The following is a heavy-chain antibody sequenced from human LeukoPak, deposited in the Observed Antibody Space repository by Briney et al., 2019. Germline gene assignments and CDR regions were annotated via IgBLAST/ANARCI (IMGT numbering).Heavy chain of an antibody. CDR2: IYPSGST. V-gene: IGHV4-61*02. Sequence: PSETLSLTCTVSGGSISSGSYYWSWIRQPAGKGLEWIGRIYPSGSTNYNPSLKSRVTISVDSSKNQFSLKLSSVTAADTAVYYCARQDYDSSGYGDYYYYMDVWGKGTTVTVSS. J-gene: IGHJ6*03. CDR3: ARQDYDSSGYGDYYYYMDV. CDR1: GGSISSGSYY. D-gene: IGHD3-22*01.